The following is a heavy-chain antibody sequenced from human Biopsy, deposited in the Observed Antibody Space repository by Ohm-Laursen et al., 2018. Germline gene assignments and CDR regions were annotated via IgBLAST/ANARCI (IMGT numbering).Heavy chain of an antibody. CDR2: ISNSGNT. V-gene: IGHV4-59*08. CDR3: ARRGSGGRSFDY. CDR1: GDSINSSY. J-gene: IGHJ4*02. D-gene: IGHD2-15*01. Sequence: GTLSLTCTVFGDSINSSYWSWIRQPPGKGLEWIGFISNSGNTNYNPSLKSRVTISVDTSKNQISLKLGSVTVADTAVFYCARRGSGGRSFDYWGQGSLVTVSS.